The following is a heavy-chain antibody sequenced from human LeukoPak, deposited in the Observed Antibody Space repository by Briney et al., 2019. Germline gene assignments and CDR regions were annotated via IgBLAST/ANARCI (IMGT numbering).Heavy chain of an antibody. CDR1: GFTFDDYA. CDR3: AKSEYYDSSGYSW. V-gene: IGHV3-9*01. CDR2: ISWNSGSI. D-gene: IGHD3-22*01. J-gene: IGHJ4*02. Sequence: GGSLRLSCAASGFTFDDYAMHWVRQAPGKGLEWVSGISWNSGSIGYADSVKGRFTISRDNAKNSLYLQMYSLRAEDTALYYCAKSEYYDSSGYSWWGQGTLVTVSS.